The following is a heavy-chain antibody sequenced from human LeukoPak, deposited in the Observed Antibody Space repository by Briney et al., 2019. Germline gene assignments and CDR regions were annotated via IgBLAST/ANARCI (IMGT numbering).Heavy chain of an antibody. CDR2: VYYGRSP. CDR1: GDSISRSTYY. V-gene: IGHV4-39*02. J-gene: IGHJ4*02. D-gene: IGHD6-25*01. CDR3: ARGSGTGTFSY. Sequence: SETLSLTCTVSGDSISRSTYYWAWIRQPPGKGLEWIGSVYYGRSPYFNPSLESRATISVDTSKNHFSLKMSSVTAADTAVYYCARGSGTGTFSYWGQGTLVTVSS.